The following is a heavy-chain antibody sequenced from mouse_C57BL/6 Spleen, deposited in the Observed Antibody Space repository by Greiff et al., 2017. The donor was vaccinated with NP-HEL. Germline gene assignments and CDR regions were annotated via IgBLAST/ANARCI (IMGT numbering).Heavy chain of an antibody. D-gene: IGHD4-1*01. CDR2: INYDGSST. CDR1: GFTFSDYY. Sequence: EVKLVESEGGLVQPGSSMKLSCTASGFTFSDYYMAWVRQVPEKGLEWVANINYDGSSTYYLDSLKSRFIISRDNAKNILYLQMSSLKSEDTATYYCARGRLTGVYFDYWGQGTTLTVSS. CDR3: ARGRLTGVYFDY. J-gene: IGHJ2*01. V-gene: IGHV5-16*01.